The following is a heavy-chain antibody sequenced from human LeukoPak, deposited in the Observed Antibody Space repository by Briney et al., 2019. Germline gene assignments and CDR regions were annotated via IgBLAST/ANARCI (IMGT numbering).Heavy chain of an antibody. CDR1: GGSISSYY. V-gene: IGHV4-4*07. D-gene: IGHD1-26*01. CDR2: IYPSGST. J-gene: IGHJ4*02. CDR3: ARENSGSYREFDY. Sequence: SETLSLTCTVSGGSISSYYWTWIRQPAGKGLEWIGRIYPSGSTNYNPSLKSRVAMSVDTSKNQFSLKLSSVTAADTAVYYCARENSGSYREFDYWGQGTLVTVSS.